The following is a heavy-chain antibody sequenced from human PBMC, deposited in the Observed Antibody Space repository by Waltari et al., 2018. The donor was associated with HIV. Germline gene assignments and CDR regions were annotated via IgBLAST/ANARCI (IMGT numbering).Heavy chain of an antibody. D-gene: IGHD3-22*01. V-gene: IGHV4-39*02. CDR2: VHSSVIS. J-gene: IGHJ6*01. CDR3: ARRQFYASTGYFVPRYCSLSDLEV. Sequence: HLQESGPGLVKPSETLSLNCNVSGVSVSARNYFWDTTPSFYWVWVRKPPGKGLELIATVHSSVISHCSPSLKGRVSLGVDTAMNHLSLNLTSVPSAYTAVYYCARRQFYASTGYFVPRYCSLSDLEVWGPGTTVIVSS. CDR1: GVSVSARNYFWDTTPSFY.